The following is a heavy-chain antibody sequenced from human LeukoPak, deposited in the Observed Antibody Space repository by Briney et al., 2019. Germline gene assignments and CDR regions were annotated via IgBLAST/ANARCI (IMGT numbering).Heavy chain of an antibody. J-gene: IGHJ4*02. Sequence: GGSLRLSCAASGFTFSSYAMSWVRQAPGKGLEWVSTISGSGGGGSTYYADSVKGRFTISRDNSKNTQYLQMSSLRADDTAVYYCTRDATYYLRYGYFDYWGQGTLVTVSS. CDR1: GFTFSSYA. CDR3: TRDATYYLRYGYFDY. V-gene: IGHV3-23*01. D-gene: IGHD2/OR15-2a*01. CDR2: ISGSGGGGST.